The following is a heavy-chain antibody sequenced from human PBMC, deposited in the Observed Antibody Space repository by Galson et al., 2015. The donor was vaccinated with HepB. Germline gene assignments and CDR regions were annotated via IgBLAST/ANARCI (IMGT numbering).Heavy chain of an antibody. D-gene: IGHD3-3*01. J-gene: IGHJ4*02. CDR2: IFSGGRT. Sequence: SLRLSCAASGFSISTNYMSWVRQAPGKGPEWVSNIFSGGRTYYADSMKGRFTISRDISKNTLYLQMNSLRGEDTAVYYCARNYDDSWADDADYFAYWGQGTLVTVSS. V-gene: IGHV3-53*01. CDR3: ARNYDDSWADDADYFAY. CDR1: GFSISTNY.